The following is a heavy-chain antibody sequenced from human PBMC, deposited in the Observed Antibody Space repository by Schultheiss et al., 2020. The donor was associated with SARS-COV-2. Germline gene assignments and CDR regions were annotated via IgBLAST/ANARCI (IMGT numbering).Heavy chain of an antibody. V-gene: IGHV4-31*03. CDR3: ARGRPIHRVGATYTNPYFDY. D-gene: IGHD1-26*01. CDR2: IYYSGRT. J-gene: IGHJ4*02. CDR1: GGSISRGGYY. Sequence: SETLSLTCTVSGGSISRGGYYWSWIRQHPGKGLEWIGYIYYSGRTDYNPSLKSRVSMSVDTSKNQFSLKLSSVTAADTAVYYCARGRPIHRVGATYTNPYFDYWGQGTLVTVSS.